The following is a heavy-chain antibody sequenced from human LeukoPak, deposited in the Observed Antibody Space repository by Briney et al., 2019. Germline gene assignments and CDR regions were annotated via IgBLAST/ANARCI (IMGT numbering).Heavy chain of an antibody. CDR2: IYSSGST. Sequence: SEILSLTCTVSGASISSGNYYWSWIRQPAGKGLEWIGRIYSSGSTTYNPTLQSRVTISADTSRNQLSPKLYSVTAADSAMYYCARESDLSNYDRTDYWGQGTLVTVSS. J-gene: IGHJ4*02. CDR3: ARESDLSNYDRTDY. CDR1: GASISSGNYY. V-gene: IGHV4-61*02. D-gene: IGHD4/OR15-4a*01.